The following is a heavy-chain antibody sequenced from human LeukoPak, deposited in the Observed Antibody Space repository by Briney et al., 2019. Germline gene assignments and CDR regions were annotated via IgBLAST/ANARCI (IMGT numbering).Heavy chain of an antibody. CDR2: ISYDGSNK. J-gene: IGHJ4*02. CDR1: GFTFSSYG. CDR3: AKGGYFDWLVLDY. V-gene: IGHV3-30*18. Sequence: QPGGSLRLSCAASGFTFSSYGMHWVRQAPGKGLEWVAVISYDGSNKYYADSVKGRFTISRDNSKNTLYLQVNSLRAEDTAVYYCAKGGYFDWLVLDYWGQGTLVTVSS. D-gene: IGHD3-9*01.